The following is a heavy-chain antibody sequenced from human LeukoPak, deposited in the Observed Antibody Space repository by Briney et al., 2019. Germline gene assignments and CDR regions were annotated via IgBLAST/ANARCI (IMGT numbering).Heavy chain of an antibody. CDR1: GGSIRSSLAY. D-gene: IGHD5-18*01. CDR2: IYYSKNT. CDR3: ESPRGFSYGYFDF. V-gene: IGHV4-39*01. Sequence: PSETLSLTSTGSGGSIRSSLAYWGWIRQPPGKGLEWIGSIYYSKNTYYNPSLKSRVTISADTSKNQFSLTLGSVSATDTAVYYCESPRGFSYGYFDFWGRGTLVTVSS. J-gene: IGHJ4*02.